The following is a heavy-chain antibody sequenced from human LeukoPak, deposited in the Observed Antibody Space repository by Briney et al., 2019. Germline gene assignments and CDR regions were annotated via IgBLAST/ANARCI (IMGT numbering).Heavy chain of an antibody. CDR3: AGGQLWIFDY. V-gene: IGHV1-46*03. CDR2: INPSGGST. D-gene: IGHD5-18*01. Sequence: GASAKVSCKASGYSFTSKYMHWVRQAPGQGPEWMGIINPSGGSTSYPQKFQGRFTMTRDTSTGTVYMELSSLKSEDTAVYYCAGGQLWIFDYWGQGTLVTVSS. CDR1: GYSFTSKY. J-gene: IGHJ4*02.